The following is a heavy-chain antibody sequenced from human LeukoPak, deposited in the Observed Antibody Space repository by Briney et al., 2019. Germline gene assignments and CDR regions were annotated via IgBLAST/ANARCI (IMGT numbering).Heavy chain of an antibody. CDR2: IYSGGGT. CDR1: GYIFSDHA. CDR3: ARDNYDSSGST. J-gene: IGHJ4*02. Sequence: PGGSLRLSCAASGYIFSDHAMHWVRQAPGKGLEWVSIIYSGGGTRYADSVKGRFTISRDNSRNTLYLQMNSPRAEDTALYYCARDNYDSSGSTWGQGTLVTVSS. V-gene: IGHV3-53*01. D-gene: IGHD3-22*01.